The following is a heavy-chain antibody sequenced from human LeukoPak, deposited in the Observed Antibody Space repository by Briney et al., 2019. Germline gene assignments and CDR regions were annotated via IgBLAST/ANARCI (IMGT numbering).Heavy chain of an antibody. V-gene: IGHV1-2*02. CDR2: INPNSGGT. D-gene: IGHD2-2*01. CDR1: GYTFTGYY. J-gene: IGHJ5*02. CDR3: ARVRGYCSSTSCTGYNWFDR. Sequence: ASVTVSCKASGYTFTGYYMHWVRQAPGQGLEWMGWINPNSGGTNYAQKFQGRVTMTRDTPISTAHMELTRLRSDDTGVYYSARVRGYCSSTSCTGYNWFDRWGQGTLVTVSS.